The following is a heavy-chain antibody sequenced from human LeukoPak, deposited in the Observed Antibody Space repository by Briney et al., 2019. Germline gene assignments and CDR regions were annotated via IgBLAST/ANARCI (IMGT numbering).Heavy chain of an antibody. J-gene: IGHJ4*02. D-gene: IGHD6-6*01. Sequence: SETLSLTCTVSGDSISSYHWSWIRQPPGKGLEWIGYIYTSGGTNYIPSLKGRVTISIDTSKNQFSLKLSSVTAADSAVYYCARLTRLSTSPDRYYLDYWGQGTLVTVSS. CDR3: ARLTRLSTSPDRYYLDY. CDR2: IYTSGGT. CDR1: GDSISSYH. V-gene: IGHV4-4*09.